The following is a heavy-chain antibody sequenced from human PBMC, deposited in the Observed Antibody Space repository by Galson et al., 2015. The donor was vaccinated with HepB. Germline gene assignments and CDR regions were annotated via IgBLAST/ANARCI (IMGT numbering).Heavy chain of an antibody. Sequence: SVKVSCKASGYIFTYYGINWVRQAPGQGLEWMGWISVYNGNTKYAQKFQGRVTMTTDTSTSTAYMNLRSLRSYDTAVYYCARDLPYYYDSMGYYPDVHDYWGQGTLVTVSA. J-gene: IGHJ4*02. D-gene: IGHD3-22*01. CDR3: ARDLPYYYDSMGYYPDVHDY. CDR2: ISVYNGNT. V-gene: IGHV1-18*01. CDR1: GYIFTYYG.